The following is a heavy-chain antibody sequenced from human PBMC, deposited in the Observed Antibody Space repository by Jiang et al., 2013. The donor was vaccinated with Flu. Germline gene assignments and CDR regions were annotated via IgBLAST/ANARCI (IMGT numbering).Heavy chain of an antibody. CDR1: GGSFSGYY. J-gene: IGHJ4*02. V-gene: IGHV4-34*01. Sequence: LLKPSETLSRTCAVYGGSFSGYYWSWIRQPPGKGLEWIGEINHSGSTNYNPSLKSRVTISVDTSKNQFSLKLSSVTAADTAVYYCARDLVGQWLVLDYWGRGTLVTVSS. D-gene: IGHD6-19*01. CDR3: ARDLVGQWLVLDY. CDR2: INHSGST.